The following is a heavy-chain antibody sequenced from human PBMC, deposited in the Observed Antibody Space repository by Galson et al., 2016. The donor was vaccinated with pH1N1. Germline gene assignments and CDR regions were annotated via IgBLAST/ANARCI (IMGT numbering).Heavy chain of an antibody. V-gene: IGHV4-4*07. Sequence: TLSLTCTVSGGSIISYYWNWIRQPAGKGLDWIGRIYSSGSTYYNPSLKSRITMSVDTSKNQFSLRLSSVTAADTAIYYCARYNTSSARYFDLWGRGTLVTVSS. CDR1: GGSIISYY. J-gene: IGHJ2*01. CDR2: IYSSGST. D-gene: IGHD1-14*01. CDR3: ARYNTSSARYFDL.